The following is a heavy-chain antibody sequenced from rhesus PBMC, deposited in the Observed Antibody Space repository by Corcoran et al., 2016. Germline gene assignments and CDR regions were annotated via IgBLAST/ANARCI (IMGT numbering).Heavy chain of an antibody. Sequence: VQLVQSGAEVQKPGASVKLSCQASGYPFTDYYLHWVRQAPGKGLEWMGRVETEEGKAIHAQKFQDRVTSTADTSTDTAYIELRSLRSEDTAVYYCAGTLPPFDYWGQGVLVTVSS. J-gene: IGHJ4*01. CDR2: VETEEGKA. CDR3: AGTLPPFDY. CDR1: GYPFTDYY. D-gene: IGHD1-1*01. V-gene: IGHV1-111*02.